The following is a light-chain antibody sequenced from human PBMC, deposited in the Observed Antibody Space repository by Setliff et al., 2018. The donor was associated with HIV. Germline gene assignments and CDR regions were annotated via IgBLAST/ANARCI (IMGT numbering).Light chain of an antibody. CDR1: STDVGGYNY. J-gene: IGLJ1*01. CDR3: TSYTSSFTYV. V-gene: IGLV2-11*01. Sequence: QSALTQPRSVSGSPGQSVTLSCTGTSTDVGGYNYVSWYQQHPGKAPKFLVYDVSKRPSGVPDRFSGSKSGNTASLTISGLQAEDEADYYCTSYTSSFTYVFGSGTKVTVL. CDR2: DVS.